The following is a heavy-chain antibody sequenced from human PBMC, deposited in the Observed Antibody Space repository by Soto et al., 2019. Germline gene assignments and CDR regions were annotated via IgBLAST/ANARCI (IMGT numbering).Heavy chain of an antibody. Sequence: QVQLVQSGAEVKKPGSSVKVSCKASGGTFSSYAISWVRQAPGQGLEWMGVIIPIFGTANYAQKFQGRVTITADESTSTAYMELSSLRSEDTAVYYCARGAMYCSSTSCRGGWFDPWGEGTVVTVSS. V-gene: IGHV1-69*01. J-gene: IGHJ5*02. CDR3: ARGAMYCSSTSCRGGWFDP. CDR1: GGTFSSYA. CDR2: IIPIFGTA. D-gene: IGHD2-2*01.